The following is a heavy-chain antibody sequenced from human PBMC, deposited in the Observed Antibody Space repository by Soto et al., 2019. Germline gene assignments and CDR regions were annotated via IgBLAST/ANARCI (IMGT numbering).Heavy chain of an antibody. Sequence: WASLRHPSQPSGLTFSNSGLHWFRGVPGKVLEWVAVISYDGSNKYYADSVKGRFTISRDNSKNTLFLQMNILRAEDAAVYYCANDLQWLVQGAYYWGQG. CDR3: ANDLQWLVQGAYY. CDR1: GLTFSNSG. CDR2: ISYDGSNK. J-gene: IGHJ4*02. D-gene: IGHD6-19*01. V-gene: IGHV3-30*18.